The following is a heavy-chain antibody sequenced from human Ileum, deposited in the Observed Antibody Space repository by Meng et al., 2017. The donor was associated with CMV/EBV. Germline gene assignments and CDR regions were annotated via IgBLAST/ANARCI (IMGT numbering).Heavy chain of an antibody. V-gene: IGHV4-61*02. J-gene: IGHJ4*02. Sequence: QVQLQESGPGLVKPSQTLSLTCTVSGDSISSGNYYWSWMRQPAGKGLEWIGRFYTRGSTHYNASLKSRVTISVDTSKNQFSLQLTSVTGADTAVYYCARNEDGYFDYWGQGILVTVSS. CDR2: FYTRGST. CDR1: GDSISSGNYY. CDR3: ARNEDGYFDY. D-gene: IGHD1-1*01.